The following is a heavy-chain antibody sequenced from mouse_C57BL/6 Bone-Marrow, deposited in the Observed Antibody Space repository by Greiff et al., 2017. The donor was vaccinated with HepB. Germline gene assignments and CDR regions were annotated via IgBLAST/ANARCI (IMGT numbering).Heavy chain of an antibody. D-gene: IGHD2-4*01. CDR1: GYTFTSYW. CDR2: IYPGSGST. J-gene: IGHJ4*01. Sequence: QVQLQQPGAELVKPGASVKMSCKASGYTFTSYWITWVKQRPGQGLEWIGDIYPGSGSTNYNEKFKSKATLTVDTSSSTAYMQLSSLTSEDSAVYYCARVRLRQGVYYAMDYWGQGTSVTVSS. V-gene: IGHV1-55*01. CDR3: ARVRLRQGVYYAMDY.